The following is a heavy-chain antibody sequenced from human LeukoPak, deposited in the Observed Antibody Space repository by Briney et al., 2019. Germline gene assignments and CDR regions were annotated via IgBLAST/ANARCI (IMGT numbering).Heavy chain of an antibody. J-gene: IGHJ4*02. CDR1: GGSFSGYY. CDR3: ASGDYVWGSYRYTEQNY. V-gene: IGHV4-34*01. CDR2: INHSGST. Sequence: SETLSLTCAVYGGSFSGYYWSWIRQPPGKGLEWIGEINHSGSTNYNPSLKSRVTISVDTSKNQFSLKLSSVTAADTAVYHCASGDYVWGSYRYTEQNYWGQGTLVTVSS. D-gene: IGHD3-16*02.